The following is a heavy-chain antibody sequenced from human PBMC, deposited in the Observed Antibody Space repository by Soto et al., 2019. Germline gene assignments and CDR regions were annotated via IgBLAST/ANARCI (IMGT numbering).Heavy chain of an antibody. CDR2: VYFSGNT. D-gene: IGHD6-25*01. J-gene: IGHJ5*02. V-gene: IGHV4-59*01. CDR3: GSVRPSGYVLS. CDR1: GGSLSSYY. Sequence: SETLSLTCTVSGGSLSSYYWAWIRQSPGKGLEWIGYVYFSGNTNYNPSLKSRVTISIDTSKNQFSLRLASVTAADTAFYYCGSVRPSGYVLSWGQGTLVTVSS.